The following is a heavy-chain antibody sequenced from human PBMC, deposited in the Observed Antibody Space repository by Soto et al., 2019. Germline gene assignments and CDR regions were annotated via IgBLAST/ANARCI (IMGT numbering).Heavy chain of an antibody. CDR2: VYFSGNT. D-gene: IGHD6-25*01. J-gene: IGHJ5*02. V-gene: IGHV4-59*01. CDR3: GSVRPSGYVLS. CDR1: GGSLSSYY. Sequence: SETLSLTCTVSGGSLSSYYWAWIRQSPGKGLEWIGYVYFSGNTNYNPSLKSRVTISIDTSKNQFSLRLASVTAADTAFYYCGSVRPSGYVLSWGQGTLVTVSS.